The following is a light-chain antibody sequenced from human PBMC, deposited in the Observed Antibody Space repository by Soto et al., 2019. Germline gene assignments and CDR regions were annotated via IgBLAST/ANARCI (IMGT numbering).Light chain of an antibody. V-gene: IGKV3-15*01. CDR3: QQYNNWPPWT. J-gene: IGKJ1*01. CDR1: QSVSVD. CDR2: GAS. Sequence: EIVMTQSPATLSVSPGEIVTLSCSASQSVSVDLAWSQQRPSQATRLLIYGASTRATGIPVRFSGSGSGTEFSLTISSLQSEDFAFYYCQQYNNWPPWTFGQGTKVDIK.